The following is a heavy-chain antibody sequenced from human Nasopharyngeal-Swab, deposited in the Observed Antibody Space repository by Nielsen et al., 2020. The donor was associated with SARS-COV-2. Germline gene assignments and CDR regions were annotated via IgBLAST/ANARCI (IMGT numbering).Heavy chain of an antibody. Sequence: GESLKISCAASGFTFRNYGMHWVRQAPGKGLEWVANIWYDGTNKYYADSVKGRFTISRDNTKNMLYLQMNSLSAEDSSVYFCARAGTGRADPTAWGQGALVTVSS. J-gene: IGHJ5*02. V-gene: IGHV3-33*01. CDR2: IWYDGTNK. CDR1: GFTFRNYG. CDR3: ARAGTGRADPTA. D-gene: IGHD1-1*01.